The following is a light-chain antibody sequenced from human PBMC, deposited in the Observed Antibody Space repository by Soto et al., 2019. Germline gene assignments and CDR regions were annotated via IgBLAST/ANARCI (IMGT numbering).Light chain of an antibody. Sequence: QSVLTQPPSASGTPGQRVTISCSGSSSNIGSTTVNWYQQLPGTAPKLVIYNNNQRPSGVPDRFSGSKSGTSASLAISGLQSEDEADYSCAAWDDSLNGVVFGGGTKLTVL. V-gene: IGLV1-44*01. CDR3: AAWDDSLNGVV. CDR1: SSNIGSTT. CDR2: NNN. J-gene: IGLJ2*01.